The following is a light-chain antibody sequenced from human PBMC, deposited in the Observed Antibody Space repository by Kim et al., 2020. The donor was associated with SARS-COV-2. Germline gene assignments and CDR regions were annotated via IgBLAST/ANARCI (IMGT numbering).Light chain of an antibody. CDR2: VAS. Sequence: ASVGDRVTITCRASQNINSFLNWYQQKPGKTPKLLIYVASRLQSGVPSRFSGSGSGTDFTLTINTLQPEDFANYYCQQNNNTPWTFGQGTKVDIK. CDR3: QQNNNTPWT. CDR1: QNINSF. V-gene: IGKV1-39*01. J-gene: IGKJ1*01.